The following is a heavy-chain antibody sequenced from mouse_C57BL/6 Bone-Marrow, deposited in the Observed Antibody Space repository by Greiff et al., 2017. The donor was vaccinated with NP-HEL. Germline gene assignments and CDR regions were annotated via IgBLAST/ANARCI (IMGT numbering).Heavy chain of an antibody. Sequence: EVQLQQSGTVLARPGASVKMSCKTSGYTFTSYWMHWVKQRPGQGLEWIGAIYPGNSDTSYNQKFKGKAKLTAVTSASTAYMGLSSLTNEDSAVYCCTVIYYGNYGDYWGQGTTLTVSS. CDR1: GYTFTSYW. D-gene: IGHD2-1*01. CDR3: TVIYYGNYGDY. CDR2: IYPGNSDT. V-gene: IGHV1-5*01. J-gene: IGHJ2*01.